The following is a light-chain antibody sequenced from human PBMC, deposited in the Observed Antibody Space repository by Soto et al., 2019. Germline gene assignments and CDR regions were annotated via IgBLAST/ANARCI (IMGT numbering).Light chain of an antibody. CDR3: QLYNSFSEA. Sequence: IQMPQSTSTLSGSLGDRFTITCLASQTISSWLAWYQQKPGKAPKLLIYKASTLKSGVPSRFSGSGSGTEFTLTISSLQPDDFATYYCQLYNSFSEAFGQGTMVDIK. J-gene: IGKJ1*01. CDR2: KAS. V-gene: IGKV1-5*03. CDR1: QTISSW.